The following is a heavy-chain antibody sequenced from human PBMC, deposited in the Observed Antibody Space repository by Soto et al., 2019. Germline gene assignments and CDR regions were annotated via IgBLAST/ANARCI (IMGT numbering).Heavy chain of an antibody. D-gene: IGHD6-6*01. Sequence: QVQLVESGGGVVQPGRSLRLSCAASGFTFSSYAMHWVRQAPGKGLEWVAVISYDGSNKYYADSVKGRFTISRDNSKNTLYLQMNSLRAEDTAVYYCARGPDPTVSSIGIDYWGQGTLVTVSS. CDR2: ISYDGSNK. V-gene: IGHV3-30-3*01. CDR3: ARGPDPTVSSIGIDY. J-gene: IGHJ4*02. CDR1: GFTFSSYA.